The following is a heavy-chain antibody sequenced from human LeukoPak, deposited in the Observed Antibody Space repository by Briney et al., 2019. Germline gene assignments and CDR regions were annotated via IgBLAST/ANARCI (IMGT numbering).Heavy chain of an antibody. CDR1: GASISSSSYY. CDR2: IYYSGST. D-gene: IGHD3/OR15-3a*01. J-gene: IGHJ4*02. Sequence: SSETLSLTCTVSGASISSSSYYWGWIRQPPGKGLEWIGSIYYSGSTYYNPSLKSRVTISVDTSKNQFSLKLSSVTAADTAVYYCARGPSVWDWLLWAFDYWGQGTLVTVSS. V-gene: IGHV4-39*07. CDR3: ARGPSVWDWLLWAFDY.